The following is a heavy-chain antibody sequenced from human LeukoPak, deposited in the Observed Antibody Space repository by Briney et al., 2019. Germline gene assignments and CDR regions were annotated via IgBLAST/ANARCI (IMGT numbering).Heavy chain of an antibody. CDR3: AKDAIGAVEIEYFQH. D-gene: IGHD6-19*01. J-gene: IGHJ1*01. CDR2: ISGSGGST. V-gene: IGHV3-23*01. CDR1: GFTFSSYV. Sequence: GGSLRLSCAASGFTFSSYVMSWVRQAPGKGLEWVSAISGSGGSTYYADSVKGRFTISRDNSKNTLYLQMNSLRAEDTAVYYCAKDAIGAVEIEYFQHWGQGTLVTVSS.